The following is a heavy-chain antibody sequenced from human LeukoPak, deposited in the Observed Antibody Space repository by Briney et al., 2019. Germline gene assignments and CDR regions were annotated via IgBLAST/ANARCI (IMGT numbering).Heavy chain of an antibody. CDR1: GGSISSSSYY. CDR2: IYYSGST. J-gene: IGHJ5*02. D-gene: IGHD4-11*01. CDR3: ARPPYSNYVAWFDP. V-gene: IGHV4-39*01. Sequence: SETLSLTCTVSGGSISSSSYYWGWIRQPPGKGLEWIGSIYYSGSTYYNPSLKSRVTISVDTSKNQFSLKLSSVTAADTAVYYCARPPYSNYVAWFDPWGQGTLVTVSS.